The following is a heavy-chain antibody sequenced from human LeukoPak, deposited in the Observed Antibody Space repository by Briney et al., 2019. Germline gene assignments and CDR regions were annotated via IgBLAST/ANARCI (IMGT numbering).Heavy chain of an antibody. D-gene: IGHD3-22*01. J-gene: IGHJ4*02. CDR2: ISSSSSTI. Sequence: PGGSLRLSCAASGFTFSSYSMNWVRQAPGKGLEWVSYISSSSSTIYYADSVKGRFTISRDNANNSLYLQMNSLRHEDTAVYYCARFPHYYDSSGYSFWGQGTLVTVSS. CDR1: GFTFSSYS. V-gene: IGHV3-48*02. CDR3: ARFPHYYDSSGYSF.